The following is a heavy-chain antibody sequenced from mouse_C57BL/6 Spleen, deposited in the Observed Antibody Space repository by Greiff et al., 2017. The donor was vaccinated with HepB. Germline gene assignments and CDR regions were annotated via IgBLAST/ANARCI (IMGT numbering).Heavy chain of an antibody. D-gene: IGHD3-2*02. CDR3: ARPLTAQAFDY. Sequence: QVQLQQPGAELVRPGTSVKLSCKASGYTFTSYWMHWVKQRPGQGLEWIGVIDPSDSYTNYNQKFKGKATLTVDTSSSTAYMQLSSLTSEDSAVYYCARPLTAQAFDYWGQGTTLTVSS. CDR1: GYTFTSYW. J-gene: IGHJ2*01. CDR2: IDPSDSYT. V-gene: IGHV1-59*01.